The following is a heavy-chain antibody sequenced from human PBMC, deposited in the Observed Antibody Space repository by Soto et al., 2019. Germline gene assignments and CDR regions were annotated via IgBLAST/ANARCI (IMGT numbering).Heavy chain of an antibody. CDR3: ARRRAYYGSGSYPPDY. CDR2: IYYSGST. J-gene: IGHJ4*02. V-gene: IGHV4-39*01. D-gene: IGHD3-10*01. Sequence: SETLSLTCTVSGGSISSSSYYWGWIRQPPGKGLEWIGSIYYSGSTYYNPSLKSRVTISVDTSKNQFSLKLSSVTAADTAVYYCARRRAYYGSGSYPPDYWGQGALVTVSS. CDR1: GGSISSSSYY.